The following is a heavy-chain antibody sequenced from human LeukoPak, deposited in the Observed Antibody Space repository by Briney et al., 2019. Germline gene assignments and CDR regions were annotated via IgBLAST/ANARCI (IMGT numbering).Heavy chain of an antibody. Sequence: GGSLRLSCAASGFTFSSYGMHWVRQAPGKGLEWVAFIRYDGSNKYYADSVKGRFTISRDNSKNTLYLQMNSLRAEDTAVYYCAKDTLYSGYDGGAIDYWGQGTLVTVSS. CDR3: AKDTLYSGYDGGAIDY. CDR1: GFTFSSYG. V-gene: IGHV3-30*02. CDR2: IRYDGSNK. J-gene: IGHJ4*02. D-gene: IGHD5-12*01.